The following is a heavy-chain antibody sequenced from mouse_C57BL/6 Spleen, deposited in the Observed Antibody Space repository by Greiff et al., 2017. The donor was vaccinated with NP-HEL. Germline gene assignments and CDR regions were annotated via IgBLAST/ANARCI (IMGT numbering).Heavy chain of an antibody. Sequence: VQLQQSGAELVKPGASVKISCKASGYAFSSYWMNWVKQRPGKGLEWIGQIYPGDGDTNYNGKFKGKATLTADKSSSTAYMQLSSLTSEDSAVYFCAITTVVSYWYFDVWGTGTTVTVSS. D-gene: IGHD1-1*01. CDR2: IYPGDGDT. J-gene: IGHJ1*03. CDR1: GYAFSSYW. CDR3: AITTVVSYWYFDV. V-gene: IGHV1-80*01.